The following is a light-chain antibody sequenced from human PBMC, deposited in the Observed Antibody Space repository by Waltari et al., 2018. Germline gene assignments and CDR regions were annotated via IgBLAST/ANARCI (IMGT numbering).Light chain of an antibody. V-gene: IGLV3-21*04. CDR1: HTGGEV. CDR3: QVWDVSSDHLYV. CDR2: YDS. Sequence: SYVLTQPPSVSLAPGKTARIPWGGAHTGGEVVRWYKPEPGQAPVLAINYDSDRPPGIPERFSGAKCANTATLTISRVVAGDEADYYCQVWDVSSDHLYVFGTGTRVTV. J-gene: IGLJ1*01.